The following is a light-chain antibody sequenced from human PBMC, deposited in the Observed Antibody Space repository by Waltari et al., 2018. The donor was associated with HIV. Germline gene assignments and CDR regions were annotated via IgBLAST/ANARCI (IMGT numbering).Light chain of an antibody. V-gene: IGLV2-11*01. J-gene: IGLJ2*01. CDR1: SSDVGGYNY. CDR3: CSYAGNYTFV. Sequence: QSALTQPRSVSGSPGQSVTLSCTGTSSDVGGYNYVSWYQQHPGKGPKFLMYDVSKRPSGVPGRFSGSKSGNTASLTISGLQAEDEADYYCCSYAGNYTFVFGGGTKLTVL. CDR2: DVS.